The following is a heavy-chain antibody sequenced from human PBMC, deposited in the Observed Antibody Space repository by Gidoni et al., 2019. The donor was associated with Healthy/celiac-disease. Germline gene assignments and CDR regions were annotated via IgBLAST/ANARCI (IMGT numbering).Heavy chain of an antibody. CDR1: SDSINTYF. J-gene: IGHJ4*02. CDR2: ISYSGRP. Sequence: QVQLQESGPGLVKPSETLSLTCTVSSDSINTYFWSWIRQPPGKGLEWVGHISYSGRPNYNPSLKSRVTMSVDTSRNQISLQLRSVTSADTAVYYCVRGVVRGLIESFDYWGQGTLVTVSS. D-gene: IGHD3-10*01. V-gene: IGHV4-59*01. CDR3: VRGVVRGLIESFDY.